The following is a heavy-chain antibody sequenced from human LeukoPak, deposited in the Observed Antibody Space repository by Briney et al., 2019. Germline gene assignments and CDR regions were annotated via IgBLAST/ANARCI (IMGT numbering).Heavy chain of an antibody. V-gene: IGHV4-4*07. CDR2: IYTSGST. CDR3: VRDTISGHFDY. D-gene: IGHD6-25*01. J-gene: IGHJ4*02. CDR1: DGSLSSYY. Sequence: PSETLSLTCTVSDGSLSSYYWSWIRQPAGKGLEWIGRIYTSGSTSYNPSLKSRVTMSVDTSKKQFSLKLSSVTAADTAVYYCVRDTISGHFDYWGQGTLVTVSS.